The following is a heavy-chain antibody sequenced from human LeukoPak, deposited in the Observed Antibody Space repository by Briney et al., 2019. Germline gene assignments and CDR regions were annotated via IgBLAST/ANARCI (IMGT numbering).Heavy chain of an antibody. J-gene: IGHJ6*03. CDR3: ARDFSGSGYYYYYMDV. CDR1: GFTFSGSA. Sequence: GGSLRLSCAASGFTFSGSAMHWVRQASGKGLEWVGRIRSKANSYATAYAASVKGRFTISRDDSKNTAYLQMNSLNTEDTAVYYCARDFSGSGYYYYYMDVWGKGTTVTISS. CDR2: IRSKANSYAT. V-gene: IGHV3-73*01. D-gene: IGHD6-13*01.